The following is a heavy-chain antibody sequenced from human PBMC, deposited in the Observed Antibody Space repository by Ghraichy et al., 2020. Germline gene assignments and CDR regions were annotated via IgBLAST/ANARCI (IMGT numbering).Heavy chain of an antibody. V-gene: IGHV3-23*01. CDR2: ISGSGGST. CDR3: AKYIVATITSRWGSYFDY. D-gene: IGHD5-12*01. J-gene: IGHJ4*02. CDR1: GFTFSSYA. Sequence: LSLTCAASGFTFSSYAMSWVRQAPGKGLEWVSAISGSGGSTYYADSVKGRFTISRDNSKNTLYLQMNSLRAEDTAVYYCAKYIVATITSRWGSYFDYWGQGTLVTVSS.